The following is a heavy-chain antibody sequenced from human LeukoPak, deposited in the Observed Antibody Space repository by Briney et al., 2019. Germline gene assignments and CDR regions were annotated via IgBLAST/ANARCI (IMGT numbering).Heavy chain of an antibody. CDR2: IYTSGST. CDR3: ARGRGKGLRFLETTYYYYYYMDV. J-gene: IGHJ6*03. V-gene: IGHV4-61*02. D-gene: IGHD3-3*01. Sequence: PSETLSLTCTVSGGSISSGLYYWSWIRQPAGKGLEWIGRIYTSGSTNYNPSLKSRVTISLDTSKNQFSLKLSSVTAADTAVYYCARGRGKGLRFLETTYYYYYYMDVWGKGTTVTVSS. CDR1: GGSISSGLYY.